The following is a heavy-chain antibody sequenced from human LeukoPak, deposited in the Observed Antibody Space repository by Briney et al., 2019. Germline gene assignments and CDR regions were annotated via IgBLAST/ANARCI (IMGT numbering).Heavy chain of an antibody. D-gene: IGHD3-16*02. V-gene: IGHV3-7*01. Sequence: PGGSLRLSCAAAGFTFSKTWMSWVRQAPGKGLAWVASINEDGSERRYADSVKGRVTISRDNAKNSLYLQMNSLTVDDTAMYYCARGRYYDYVWGSYRYNWFGPWGQGTLVTVSS. CDR2: INEDGSER. J-gene: IGHJ5*02. CDR1: GFTFSKTW. CDR3: ARGRYYDYVWGSYRYNWFGP.